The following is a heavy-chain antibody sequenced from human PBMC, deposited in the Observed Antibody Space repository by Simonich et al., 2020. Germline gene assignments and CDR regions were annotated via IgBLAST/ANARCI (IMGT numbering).Heavy chain of an antibody. CDR3: ARGGLYFDY. CDR2: INYSGST. J-gene: IGHJ4*02. D-gene: IGHD2-15*01. Sequence: QVQLQESGPGLVKPSETLSLPCTVSGGSISSYYWSWIRQPPGKGREWIGYINYSGSTNYNPSLKSRVTISVETSKNQFSLKLSSVTAADTAVYYCARGGLYFDYWGQGTLVTVSS. V-gene: IGHV4-59*01. CDR1: GGSISSYY.